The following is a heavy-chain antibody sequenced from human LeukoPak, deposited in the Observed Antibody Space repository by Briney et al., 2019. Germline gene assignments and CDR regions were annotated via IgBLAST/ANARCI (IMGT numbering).Heavy chain of an antibody. CDR1: GGSISSYY. CDR3: ARDPHQYSSSSDWFDP. D-gene: IGHD6-6*01. Sequence: SETLSLTCTVSGGSISSYYWSWIRQPAGKGLEWIGRIYTSGSTNYNPSLKSRVTMSVDTSKNQFSLKLSSVTAADTAVYYCARDPHQYSSSSDWFDPWGQGTLVTVSS. V-gene: IGHV4-4*07. CDR2: IYTSGST. J-gene: IGHJ5*02.